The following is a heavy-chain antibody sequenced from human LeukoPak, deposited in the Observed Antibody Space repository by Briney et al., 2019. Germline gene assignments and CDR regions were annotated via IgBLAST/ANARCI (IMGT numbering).Heavy chain of an antibody. V-gene: IGHV1-69*13. Sequence: SVKVSCKASGGTFGSYAISWVRQAPGQGLEWMGGIIPIFGTANYAQKFQGRVTITADESTSTAYMELSSLRSEDTAVYYCATCWDRDWYFDLWGRGTLVTVSS. CDR1: GGTFGSYA. CDR2: IIPIFGTA. CDR3: ATCWDRDWYFDL. D-gene: IGHD1-26*01. J-gene: IGHJ2*01.